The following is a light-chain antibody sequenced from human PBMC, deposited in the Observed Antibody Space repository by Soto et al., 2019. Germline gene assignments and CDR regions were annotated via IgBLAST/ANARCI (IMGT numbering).Light chain of an antibody. J-gene: IGKJ1*01. CDR3: QKYDNVQRT. V-gene: IGKV1-27*01. CDR2: AAS. Sequence: DIQMTQSPSSLSASVGDRVTITCRASEGISNYLDWYQQKPGKVPKLLIYAASTLQSGVPSRFSGSGSVTDFNLTITSLHPVDFASYYCQKYDNVQRTFGQGTKVEVK. CDR1: EGISNY.